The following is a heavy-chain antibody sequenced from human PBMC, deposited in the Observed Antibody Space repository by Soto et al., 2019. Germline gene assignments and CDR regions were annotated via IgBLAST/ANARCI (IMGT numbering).Heavy chain of an antibody. Sequence: SETLSLTCTVSGGSVSSASYYWSWIRRPPGKGPEWIGYIYYIGSTRYNPSLKSRVTMSVDTSKNQFSLKLSSVTAADTAVYYCARTGFCSGGACYPNWFDPWGQGTLVTVSS. CDR1: GGSVSSASYY. CDR3: ARTGFCSGGACYPNWFDP. V-gene: IGHV4-61*01. CDR2: IYYIGST. D-gene: IGHD2-15*01. J-gene: IGHJ5*02.